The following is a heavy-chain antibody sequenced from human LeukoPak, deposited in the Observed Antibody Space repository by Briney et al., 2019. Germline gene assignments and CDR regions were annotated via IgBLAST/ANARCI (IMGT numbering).Heavy chain of an antibody. J-gene: IGHJ6*02. D-gene: IGHD6-13*01. CDR3: ARDLVVSSSWYVNYYYYGMDV. Sequence: GFLRLSCAASGFTFSSYGMHWVRQAPGKGLEWVAVIWYDGSNKYYADSVKGRFTISRDNSKNTLYLQMNSLRAEDTAVYYCARDLVVSSSWYVNYYYYGMDVWGQGTTVTVSS. CDR2: IWYDGSNK. CDR1: GFTFSSYG. V-gene: IGHV3-33*01.